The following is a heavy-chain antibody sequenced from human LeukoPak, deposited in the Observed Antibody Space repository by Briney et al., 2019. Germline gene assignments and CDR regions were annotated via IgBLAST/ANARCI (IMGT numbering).Heavy chain of an antibody. V-gene: IGHV4-59*08. CDR3: ARGWGDFDS. CDR1: GGSISSSY. CDR2: IYYSGST. J-gene: IGHJ4*02. Sequence: SETLSLTCTVSGGSISSSYFSWIRQPPEKGLEWIGYIYYSGSTNYSPSLKSRVTISVDTSKNQCSLKLSSVTAADTAVYYWARGWGDFDSWGQGTLVTVSS. D-gene: IGHD3-10*01.